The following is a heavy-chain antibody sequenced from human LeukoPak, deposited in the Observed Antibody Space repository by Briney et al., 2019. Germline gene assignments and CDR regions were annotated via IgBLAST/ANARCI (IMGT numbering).Heavy chain of an antibody. D-gene: IGHD3-10*01. CDR1: GGSISGYH. V-gene: IGHV4-59*01. CDR3: ARYEEFGRKLHYLDV. J-gene: IGHJ6*03. CDR2: IYYSGTT. Sequence: PSETLSLTCSVSGGSISGYHWSWIRQTPGKGLEWIGHIYYSGTTYYNPSLESRITISIDTSKNQFSLKLRSVTPADTAIYYCARYEEFGRKLHYLDVWGKGNTVIVSS.